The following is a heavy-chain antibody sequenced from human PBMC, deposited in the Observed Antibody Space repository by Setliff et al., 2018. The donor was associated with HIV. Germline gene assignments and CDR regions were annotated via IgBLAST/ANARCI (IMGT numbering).Heavy chain of an antibody. CDR3: ARYSPRGYTLTGPY. Sequence: SETLSLTCTVSGGSVSSGSYYWSWIRQPPGKGLEWIGYIHYSGSTKHNPSLKSRVTISLDTSKNQFSLKLTSVTAADTAVYYCARYSPRGYTLTGPYWGQGTLVTVSS. J-gene: IGHJ4*02. CDR1: GGSVSSGSYY. CDR2: IHYSGST. D-gene: IGHD6-25*01. V-gene: IGHV4-61*01.